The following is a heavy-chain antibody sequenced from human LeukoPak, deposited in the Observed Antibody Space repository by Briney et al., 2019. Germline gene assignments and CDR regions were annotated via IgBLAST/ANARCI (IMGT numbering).Heavy chain of an antibody. Sequence: GGSLRLSCAAPGFTFSSNWMHWVRQAPGKGLEWVANINQHGSEEFYVDSVKGRFTISRDNAKNSLYLHMNSLRVEDTAVYYCVGEWEQLRWGQGTLVTVSS. J-gene: IGHJ4*02. CDR1: GFTFSSNW. CDR2: INQHGSEE. CDR3: VGEWEQLR. V-gene: IGHV3-7*01. D-gene: IGHD1-26*01.